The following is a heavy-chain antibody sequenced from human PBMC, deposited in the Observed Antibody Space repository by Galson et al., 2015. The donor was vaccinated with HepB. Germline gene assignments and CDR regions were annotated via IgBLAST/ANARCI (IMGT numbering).Heavy chain of an antibody. CDR3: AREPVEYRSPDY. CDR2: AYYSGST. V-gene: IGHV4-59*01. J-gene: IGHJ4*02. CDR1: GGSLSRYY. D-gene: IGHD6-6*01. Sequence: ETLSLTCTVSGGSLSRYYWTWIRQAPGKGLEWIGYAYYSGSTNYNPSLKSRVTISVDTSKNPFSLKLRDVTAADTAVYYCAREPVEYRSPDYCGQGTLVTVSS.